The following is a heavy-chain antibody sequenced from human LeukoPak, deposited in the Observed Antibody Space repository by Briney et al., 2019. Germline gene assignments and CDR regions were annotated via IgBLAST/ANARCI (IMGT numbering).Heavy chain of an antibody. CDR1: GGTFSSYA. J-gene: IGHJ6*02. V-gene: IGHV1-69*05. CDR2: IIPIFGTA. D-gene: IGHD2-2*01. Sequence: SVKVSCKASGGTFSSYAISWVRQAPGQGLEWMGGIIPIFGTANYAQKLQGRVTMTTDTSTSTAYMELRSLRSDDTAVYYCARDGIVVVPAAIDPVTYYYYGMDVWGQGTTVTVSS. CDR3: ARDGIVVVPAAIDPVTYYYYGMDV.